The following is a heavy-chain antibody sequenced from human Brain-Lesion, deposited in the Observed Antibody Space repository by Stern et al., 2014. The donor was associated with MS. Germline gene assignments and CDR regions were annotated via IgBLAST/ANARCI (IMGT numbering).Heavy chain of an antibody. CDR2: IYNSGSS. V-gene: IGHV4-30-2*01. CDR3: ARGDHRNSYDSSGYYYFVFDV. D-gene: IGHD3-22*01. CDR1: DDSLNSVVYS. Sequence: VQLVQSGSGLVKPSQTLSLTCAVSDDSLNSVVYSWSWIRQPPGKGLEWIGSIYNSGSSYFSPSLKSRVTISVGRSKNQFSLKLSSVTAADTAVYYCARGDHRNSYDSSGYYYFVFDVWGQGTMVTVSS. J-gene: IGHJ3*01.